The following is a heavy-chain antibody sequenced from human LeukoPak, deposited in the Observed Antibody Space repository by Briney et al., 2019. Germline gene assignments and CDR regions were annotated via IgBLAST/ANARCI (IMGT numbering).Heavy chain of an antibody. V-gene: IGHV1-2*02. CDR3: AREKYSGGYLLDY. CDR1: GYTFTGYY. Sequence: ASVKVSCKASGYTFTGYYIHWVRQAPGQGLEWMGWINPNSGGTSYAQKFQGRVTMTRDTSISTAYMELSSLRSDDTAVYYCAREKYSGGYLLDYWGQGTLVTVSS. D-gene: IGHD1-26*01. CDR2: INPNSGGT. J-gene: IGHJ4*02.